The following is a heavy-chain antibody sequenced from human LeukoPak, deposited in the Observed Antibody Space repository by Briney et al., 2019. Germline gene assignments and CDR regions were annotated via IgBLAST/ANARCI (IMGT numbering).Heavy chain of an antibody. Sequence: PGGSLRLSCAASGFTFRTYSIHWVRQAPGKGLEWVTVVSADGRTQLYSDSVKGRFTVSRDNSLNTLHLQMNGLKTEDTAVYYCAREFGHNRWYFDYWGQGALVTVSS. V-gene: IGHV3-30*03. CDR3: AREFGHNRWYFDY. J-gene: IGHJ4*02. CDR1: GFTFRTYS. CDR2: VSADGRTQ. D-gene: IGHD5-24*01.